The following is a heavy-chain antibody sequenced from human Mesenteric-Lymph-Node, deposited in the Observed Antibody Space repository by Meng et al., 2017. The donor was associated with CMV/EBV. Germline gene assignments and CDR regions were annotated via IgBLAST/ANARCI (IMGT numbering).Heavy chain of an antibody. CDR1: GFTFSSFA. CDR3: ARERGYSYGNFDY. J-gene: IGHJ4*02. Sequence: GESLKISCAASGFTFSSFAMHWVRQAPGKGLEWVAFIRNDGSNKYYADSVKGRFTISRDKSKNTLYLQMNSLRAEDTAVYYCARERGYSYGNFDYWGQGTLVTVSS. CDR2: IRNDGSNK. D-gene: IGHD5-18*01. V-gene: IGHV3-30*02.